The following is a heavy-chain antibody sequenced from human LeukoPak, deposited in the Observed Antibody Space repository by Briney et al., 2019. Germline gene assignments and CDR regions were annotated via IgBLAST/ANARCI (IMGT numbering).Heavy chain of an antibody. D-gene: IGHD3-22*01. CDR1: GGSISSGGYY. J-gene: IGHJ6*02. V-gene: IGHV4-31*03. Sequence: KPSETLSLTCTVSGGSISSGGYYWSWIRQHPGKGLEWIGYIYYSGSTYYNPSLKRRVIISVDTSKNQFSLKLSSVTAADTAVYYCARGLGPYYYDSSGYPHMVWYYGMDVWGQGTTVTVSS. CDR2: IYYSGST. CDR3: ARGLGPYYYDSSGYPHMVWYYGMDV.